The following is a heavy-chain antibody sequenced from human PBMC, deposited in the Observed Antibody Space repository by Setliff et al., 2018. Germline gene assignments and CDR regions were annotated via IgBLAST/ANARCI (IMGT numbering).Heavy chain of an antibody. D-gene: IGHD3-10*01. Sequence: GGSLRLSCVASGFSFSSYWMHWVRQVPGKGLVWVSRINSDESRRNYGGSVKGRFTFSRDNAKSVLYLQMSSLGVEDTAVYYCAKVPITKVYFYMDVWGKGTTVTVSS. CDR3: AKVPITKVYFYMDV. CDR1: GFSFSSYW. J-gene: IGHJ6*03. CDR2: INSDESRR. V-gene: IGHV3-74*01.